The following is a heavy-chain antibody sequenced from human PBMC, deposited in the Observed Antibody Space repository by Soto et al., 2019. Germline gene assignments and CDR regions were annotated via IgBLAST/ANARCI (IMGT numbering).Heavy chain of an antibody. V-gene: IGHV1-8*01. CDR2: MNPSTGST. CDR1: GYTFTSYD. J-gene: IGHJ4*02. D-gene: IGHD6-19*01. Sequence: QVQLVQSGAEVKKPGASVKVSCKASGYTFTSYDIKWVRQATGQGLEGMGWMNPSTGSTGFAQKFQGRVTMISTTSTSTAYLELSSLTSEDTAVYYCARGRLVAGTVDYWGQGTLVTVSS. CDR3: ARGRLVAGTVDY.